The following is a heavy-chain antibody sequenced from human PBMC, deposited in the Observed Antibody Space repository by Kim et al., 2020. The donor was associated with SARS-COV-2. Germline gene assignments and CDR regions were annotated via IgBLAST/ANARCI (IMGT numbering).Heavy chain of an antibody. Sequence: SETLSLTCAVYGGSFSGYYWSWIRQPPGKGLEWIGEINHSGSTNYNPSLKSRVTISVDTSKNQFSLKLSSVTAADTAVYYCARAGDGYNWYYYGMDVWGQGTTVTVSS. CDR2: INHSGST. CDR3: ARAGDGYNWYYYGMDV. V-gene: IGHV4-34*01. CDR1: GGSFSGYY. D-gene: IGHD5-12*01. J-gene: IGHJ6*02.